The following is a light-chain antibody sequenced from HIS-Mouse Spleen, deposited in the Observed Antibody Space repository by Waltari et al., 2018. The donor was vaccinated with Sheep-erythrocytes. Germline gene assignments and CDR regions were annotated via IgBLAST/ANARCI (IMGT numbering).Light chain of an antibody. J-gene: IGLJ1*01. CDR3: CSYAGSYNHV. CDR2: DVS. Sequence: QSALTQPRSVSGSPGQSVTISCTGTSSAVGGYNYVSWYQQHPGKAPKLMIYDVSKRPSGVPDRFSGSKSGNTASLTISGPQAEDEADYYCCSYAGSYNHVFATGTKVTVL. CDR1: SSAVGGYNY. V-gene: IGLV2-11*01.